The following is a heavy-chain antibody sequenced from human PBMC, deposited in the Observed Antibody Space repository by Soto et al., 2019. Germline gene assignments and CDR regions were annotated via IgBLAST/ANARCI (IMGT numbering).Heavy chain of an antibody. CDR2: IIPIFGTA. J-gene: IGHJ6*02. CDR1: GGTFSSYA. D-gene: IGHD2-2*01. CDR3: ARDQQEVRRHCSSTSCYYYYGMDV. Sequence: SVKVSCKASGGTFSSYAISWVRQAPGQGLEWMGGIIPIFGTANYAQKFQGRVTITADESTSTAYMELSSLRSEDTAVYYCARDQQEVRRHCSSTSCYYYYGMDVWGQGTTVTVPS. V-gene: IGHV1-69*13.